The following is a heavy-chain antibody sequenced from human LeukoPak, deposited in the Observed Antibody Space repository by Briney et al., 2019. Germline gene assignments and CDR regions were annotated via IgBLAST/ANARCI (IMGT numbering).Heavy chain of an antibody. Sequence: GGSLRLSCAASGFIFSASEMNWVRQAPGKGLEWVSYISSLGYTMYYADSVKGRFTISRDNGKNSLYLQMNSLTVEDTAVYYCARRAGNIVVVPAAMDSWGQGTLVTVSS. V-gene: IGHV3-48*03. D-gene: IGHD2-2*01. J-gene: IGHJ5*01. CDR2: ISSLGYTM. CDR1: GFIFSASE. CDR3: ARRAGNIVVVPAAMDS.